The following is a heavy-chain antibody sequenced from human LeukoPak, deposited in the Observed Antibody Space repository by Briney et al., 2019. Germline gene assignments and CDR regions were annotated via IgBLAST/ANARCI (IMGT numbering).Heavy chain of an antibody. CDR3: ARMTADTAMVFDY. V-gene: IGHV3-21*01. D-gene: IGHD5-18*01. Sequence: GGSLSLSCAASGFPFSSYSMTWVRQAPGKGLEWVSSISSSSSYIYYADSVKGRFTISRDNAKNSLYLQMNSLRAEDTAVYYCARMTADTAMVFDYWGQGTLVTVSS. J-gene: IGHJ4*02. CDR2: ISSSSSYI. CDR1: GFPFSSYS.